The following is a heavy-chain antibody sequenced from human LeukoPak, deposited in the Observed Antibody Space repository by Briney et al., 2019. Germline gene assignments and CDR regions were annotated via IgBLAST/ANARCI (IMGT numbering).Heavy chain of an antibody. Sequence: SVKVSCKASGGTFSSYAISWVRQAPGQGLEWMGGIIPIFGTANYAQKFQGRVTITADKSTSTAYMELSSLRSEDTAVYYCARAPTPYYYDSSGYHPLDYWGQGTLVTVSS. CDR2: IIPIFGTA. D-gene: IGHD3-22*01. J-gene: IGHJ4*02. V-gene: IGHV1-69*06. CDR1: GGTFSSYA. CDR3: ARAPTPYYYDSSGYHPLDY.